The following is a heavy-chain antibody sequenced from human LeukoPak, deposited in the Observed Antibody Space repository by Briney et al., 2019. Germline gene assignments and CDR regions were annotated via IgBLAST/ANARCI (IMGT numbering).Heavy chain of an antibody. CDR1: GFTVSGNY. D-gene: IGHD6-13*01. J-gene: IGHJ4*02. Sequence: GGSLRLSCAASGFTVSGNYMNWVRQAPGKGLEWVSVIYSGGNTDYIDSVEGRFTISRDNSKNTLYLQMNSLRAEDTAVYYCARMRNIPAASRAGNFDYWGQGTLVTVSS. CDR3: ARMRNIPAASRAGNFDY. CDR2: IYSGGNT. V-gene: IGHV3-66*01.